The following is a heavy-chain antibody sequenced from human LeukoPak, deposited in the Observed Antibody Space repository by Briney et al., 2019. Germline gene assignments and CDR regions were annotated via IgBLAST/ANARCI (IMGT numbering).Heavy chain of an antibody. CDR2: INPHSGGT. V-gene: IGHV1-2*02. CDR3: ARARYSTTWYSFDY. J-gene: IGHJ4*02. D-gene: IGHD6-13*01. Sequence: ASVTVSYKASGYTFTDYYLHWVRQAPGQGLEWMGWINPHSGGTNYAQKFQGRVTMTRDTSISTVYMDLSRLRSDDTAVYYCARARYSTTWYSFDYWGQGTLVTVSS. CDR1: GYTFTDYY.